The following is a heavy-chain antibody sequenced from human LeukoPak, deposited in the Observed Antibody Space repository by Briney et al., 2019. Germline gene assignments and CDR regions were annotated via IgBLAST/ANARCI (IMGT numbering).Heavy chain of an antibody. D-gene: IGHD3-10*01. J-gene: IGHJ6*03. CDR2: IRGSGGYT. Sequence: GGTLRLSCTASGFTFITYGMIWVRPGPGKGLEWVSAIRGSGGYTYYADSVKGRFNLSRDNSKNTLYLQMNSLRAEDTAVDYCAKDPDYYGSGDYYYYMDVWGKGTTVTISS. CDR3: AKDPDYYGSGDYYYYMDV. V-gene: IGHV3-23*01. CDR1: GFTFITYG.